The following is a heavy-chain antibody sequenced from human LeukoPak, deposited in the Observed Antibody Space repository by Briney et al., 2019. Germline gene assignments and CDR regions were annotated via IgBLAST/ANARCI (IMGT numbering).Heavy chain of an antibody. V-gene: IGHV3-30*04. D-gene: IGHD6-13*01. Sequence: GGSLRLSCAASGFTFSASAIHWVRQAPGKGLEWVAVISYDGSNKYYADSVKGRFTISRDNSKNTLYLQMNSLRAEDTAVYYCAKTHRYSSSWYSEYFDYWGQGTLVTVSS. J-gene: IGHJ4*02. CDR2: ISYDGSNK. CDR3: AKTHRYSSSWYSEYFDY. CDR1: GFTFSASA.